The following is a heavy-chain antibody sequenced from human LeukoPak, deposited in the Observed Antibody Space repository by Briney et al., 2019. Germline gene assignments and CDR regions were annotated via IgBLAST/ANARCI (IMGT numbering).Heavy chain of an antibody. CDR2: ISRSSSTV. Sequence: GGSLRLSCAASGFTFSRYGMNWVRQAPGKGLEWVSYISRSSSTVYYADSVKGRFTISRDNAKNSLYLQMNSLRDEDAAVYYCARDQVRVDIVPRNEAFDIWGQGTMVTVSS. CDR1: GFTFSRYG. J-gene: IGHJ3*02. D-gene: IGHD2-8*01. CDR3: ARDQVRVDIVPRNEAFDI. V-gene: IGHV3-48*02.